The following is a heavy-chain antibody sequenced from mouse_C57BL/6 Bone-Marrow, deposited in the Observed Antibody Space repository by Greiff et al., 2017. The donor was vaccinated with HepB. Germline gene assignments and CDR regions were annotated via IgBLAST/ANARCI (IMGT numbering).Heavy chain of an antibody. V-gene: IGHV1-82*01. CDR1: GYAFSSSW. CDR3: ARETHYYGSMFAY. J-gene: IGHJ3*01. CDR2: IYPGDGDT. D-gene: IGHD1-1*01. Sequence: QVQLQQPGPELVKPGASVKISCKASGYAFSSSWMNWVKQRPGKGLEWIGRIYPGDGDTNYNGKFKGKATLTADKSSSTAYMQLSSLTSEDSAVYFCARETHYYGSMFAYWGQGTLVTVSA.